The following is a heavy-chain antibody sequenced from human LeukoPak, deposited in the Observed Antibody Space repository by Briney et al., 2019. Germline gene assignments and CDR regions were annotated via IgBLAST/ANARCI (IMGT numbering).Heavy chain of an antibody. J-gene: IGHJ5*02. CDR3: ARGENAVAGDWFDP. CDR1: GFTFSSYV. CDR2: INHSGST. V-gene: IGHV4-34*01. Sequence: GSLRLSCLASGFTFSSYVMNWVRQPPGKGLEWIGEINHSGSTNYNPSLKSRVTISVDTSKNQFSLKLSSVTAADTAVYYCARGENAVAGDWFDPWGQGTLVTVSS. D-gene: IGHD6-19*01.